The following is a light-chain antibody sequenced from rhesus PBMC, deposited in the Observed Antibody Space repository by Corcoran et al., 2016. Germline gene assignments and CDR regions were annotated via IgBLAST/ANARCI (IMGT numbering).Light chain of an antibody. CDR2: GGS. Sequence: DIVMTQTPLSLPITPGEPASISCRSSQSLLHSNGNTYLHWYLPKPGQSSQLLIEGGSNSASGVPDRFSGGGSGTDFTLNISKVEAEDVGVYYCVQARASPWTFGQGTKVEIK. CDR3: VQARASPWT. V-gene: IGKV2-72*01. J-gene: IGKJ1*01. CDR1: QSLLHSNGNTY.